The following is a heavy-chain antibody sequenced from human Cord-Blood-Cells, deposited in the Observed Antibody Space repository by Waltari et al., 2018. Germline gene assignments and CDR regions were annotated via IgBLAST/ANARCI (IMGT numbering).Heavy chain of an antibody. CDR3: ARSYYDYVWGSYRFAFDI. V-gene: IGHV5-51*01. J-gene: IGHJ3*02. CDR2: IYPGDADT. CDR1: GYSFTSYW. Sequence: EVQLVQSGAEVKKHGESLKISCMGSGYSFTSYWIGSVRQMPGKCLVLMGIIYPGDADTRYSPSFQGQVTISADKSISTAYLQWSSLKASDTAMYYCARSYYDYVWGSYRFAFDIWGQGTMVTVSS. D-gene: IGHD3-16*02.